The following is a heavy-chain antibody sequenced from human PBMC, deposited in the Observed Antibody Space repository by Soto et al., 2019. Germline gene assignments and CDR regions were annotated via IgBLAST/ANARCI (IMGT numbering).Heavy chain of an antibody. Sequence: SETLSLTCAVYGGSFIGYYGTWIRQPPGKGLEWIGSIYYRGNTYYNPSLQTRVTISLDKSKSQFSLKLNSVTAADSAVYFCARLEGLATISYYFDFWGQGALVTVSS. CDR3: ARLEGLATISYYFDF. J-gene: IGHJ4*02. V-gene: IGHV4-34*01. CDR2: IYYRGNT. CDR1: GGSFIGYY. D-gene: IGHD3-9*01.